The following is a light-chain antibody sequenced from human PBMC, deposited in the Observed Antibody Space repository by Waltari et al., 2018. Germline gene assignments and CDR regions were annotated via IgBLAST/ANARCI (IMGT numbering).Light chain of an antibody. CDR3: ASWDESHYV. J-gene: IGLJ1*01. CDR1: RSNPGRNH. Sequence: QSVLTQPPSASATPGPRVTLSCSGSRSNPGRNHLYWSQHLPGTAPKLLIYRNHERPSRVPDRFSASKYGTSASLVISELRSEDEGIYYCASWDESHYVFGPGTTVTVL. CDR2: RNH. V-gene: IGLV1-47*01.